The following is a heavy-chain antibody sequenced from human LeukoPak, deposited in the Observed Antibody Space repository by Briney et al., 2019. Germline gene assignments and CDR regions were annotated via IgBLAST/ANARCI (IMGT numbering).Heavy chain of an antibody. V-gene: IGHV3-48*03. J-gene: IGHJ4*02. D-gene: IGHD1-26*01. CDR3: ARQDSGSYYGGVY. Sequence: PGGSLRLSCAASGFTFSSYEMNWVRQAPGKGLEWVSYISSSGSTIYYADSVKGRFTISRDNAKNSLYLQMNSLRAGDTAVYYCARQDSGSYYGGVYWGQGTLVTVSS. CDR2: ISSSGSTI. CDR1: GFTFSSYE.